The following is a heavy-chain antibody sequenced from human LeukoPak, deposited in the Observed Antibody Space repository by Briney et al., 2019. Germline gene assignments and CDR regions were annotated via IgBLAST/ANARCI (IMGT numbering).Heavy chain of an antibody. Sequence: GGSLRLSCAASGFTVSSNYMTWVRQAPGKGLEWVSLIYSGGSTSYADSVRGRFTISRDNSKNTLYLQMYSLRAEDTAVYYCARIETVADAFDIWGQGTLVTVSS. J-gene: IGHJ3*02. CDR1: GFTVSSNY. V-gene: IGHV3-66*01. D-gene: IGHD1-1*01. CDR3: ARIETVADAFDI. CDR2: IYSGGST.